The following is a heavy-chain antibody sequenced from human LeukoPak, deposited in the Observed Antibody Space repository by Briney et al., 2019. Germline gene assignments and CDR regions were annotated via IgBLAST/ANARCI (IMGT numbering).Heavy chain of an antibody. D-gene: IGHD1-26*01. CDR2: ISWNSGSI. Sequence: GGSLRLSCAASGFTFSSYAMHWVRQAPGKGLEWVSGISWNSGSIGYADSVKGRFTISRDNAKNSLYLQMNSLRAEDTALYYCAKGVVGATSTFFDYWGQGTLVTVSS. CDR3: AKGVVGATSTFFDY. J-gene: IGHJ4*02. CDR1: GFTFSSYA. V-gene: IGHV3-9*01.